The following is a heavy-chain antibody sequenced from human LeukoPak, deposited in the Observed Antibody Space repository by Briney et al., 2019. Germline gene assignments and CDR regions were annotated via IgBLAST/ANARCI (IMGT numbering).Heavy chain of an antibody. Sequence: SETLSLTCTVSGGSISSYYWSWIRQPPGKGLEWIGYIYYSGSTNYNPSLKSRVTISVDTSKNQFSLKLSSVTAADTAVYYCARDAVGAFDYWGQGTLVTVSS. CDR3: ARDAVGAFDY. D-gene: IGHD1-26*01. CDR1: GGSISSYY. J-gene: IGHJ4*02. CDR2: IYYSGST. V-gene: IGHV4-59*01.